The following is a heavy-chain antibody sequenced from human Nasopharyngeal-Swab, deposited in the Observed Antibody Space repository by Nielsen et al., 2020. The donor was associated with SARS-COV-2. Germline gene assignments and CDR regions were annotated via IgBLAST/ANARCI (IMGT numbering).Heavy chain of an antibody. D-gene: IGHD3-22*01. CDR3: ARGVYDSSGYYYP. CDR1: GLTFSSYE. V-gene: IGHV3-48*03. CDR2: ISRSGGTI. Sequence: GESLKISCAASGLTFSSYEMNWVRQVPGKGLEWVSYISRSGGTIYYADSVKGRFTISRDNAKNSLYLQMNSLRAEDTAVYYCARGVYDSSGYYYPWGQGTLVTVSS. J-gene: IGHJ5*02.